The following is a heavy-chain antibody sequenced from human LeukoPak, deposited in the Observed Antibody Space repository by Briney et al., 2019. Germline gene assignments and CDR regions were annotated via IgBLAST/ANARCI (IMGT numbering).Heavy chain of an antibody. V-gene: IGHV3-7*01. D-gene: IGHD3-22*01. Sequence: GGSLRPSCAASEFTFSSYWMSWVRQAPGKGLEWVANINQDGSEKYYVDSVKGRFTISRDNAKNSLYLQMNSLRAEDTAVYYCARDPLFHYYDSSGYYPDYFDYWGQGTLVTVSS. CDR2: INQDGSEK. CDR3: ARDPLFHYYDSSGYYPDYFDY. CDR1: EFTFSSYW. J-gene: IGHJ4*02.